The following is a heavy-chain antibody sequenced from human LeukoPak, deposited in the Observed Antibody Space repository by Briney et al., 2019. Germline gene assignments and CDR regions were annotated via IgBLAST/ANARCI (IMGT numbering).Heavy chain of an antibody. Sequence: PSGTLTLTCTVSGCSITNDYWGWIRQPPGKGLEWLAYIFYTGTTNYNPSLKSRVTISVDTSKNQFSLKLSSVTAAATAVYYCARPQWLVTMGPWFDHWGQGTLVTVSS. CDR3: ARPQWLVTMGPWFDH. V-gene: IGHV4-59*01. CDR1: GCSITNDY. CDR2: IFYTGTT. J-gene: IGHJ5*02. D-gene: IGHD6-19*01.